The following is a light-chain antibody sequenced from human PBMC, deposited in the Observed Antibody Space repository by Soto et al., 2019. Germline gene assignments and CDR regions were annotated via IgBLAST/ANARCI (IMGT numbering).Light chain of an antibody. V-gene: IGKV1-9*01. CDR2: AAS. CDR1: QGISSF. J-gene: IGKJ4*01. Sequence: IQLTQSPSSLSSSVGDRVTITCRASQGISSFLAWYQQKPGKAPRLLIYAASTMENGVPSRFRGSGSGTSFTLSISTLQPEDFANYYGHQINNRPTSFGGGTKVEIK. CDR3: HQINNRPTS.